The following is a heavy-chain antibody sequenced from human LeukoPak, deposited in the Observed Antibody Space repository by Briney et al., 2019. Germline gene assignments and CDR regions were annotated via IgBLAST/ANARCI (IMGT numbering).Heavy chain of an antibody. J-gene: IGHJ4*02. V-gene: IGHV3-21*01. Sequence: GGSLRLSCADSGFTFSSYSMNWVRQAPGKGLEWVSSISSSSSDIYYADSVKGRFTISRDNAKNSLFLQMNNLRAEDTAVYYCARAAAGNRGWDWYYFDYWGQGTLVSVSS. CDR3: ARAAAGNRGWDWYYFDY. CDR2: ISSSSSDI. CDR1: GFTFSSYS. D-gene: IGHD6-13*01.